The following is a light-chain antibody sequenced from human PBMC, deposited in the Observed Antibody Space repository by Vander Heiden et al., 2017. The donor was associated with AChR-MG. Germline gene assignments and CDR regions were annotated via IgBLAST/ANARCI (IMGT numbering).Light chain of an antibody. V-gene: IGLV6-57*02. CDR2: EDN. J-gene: IGLJ3*02. Sequence: NFMLTQPQSVSESPGKTVTISCTGSGGSVASNYVQWYRQRPGSAPTTVIYEDNQRPSGVPARFSSSIDSSSNSASLTISGLKTEDEADYFCQSYDSTTLNWVFGGGTKLTVL. CDR3: QSYDSTTLNWV. CDR1: GGSVASNY.